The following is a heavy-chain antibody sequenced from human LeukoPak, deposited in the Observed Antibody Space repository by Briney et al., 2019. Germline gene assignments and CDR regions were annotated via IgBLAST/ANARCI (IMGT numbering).Heavy chain of an antibody. Sequence: SVKVSCKGAGGTFSSYGISWVRQAPGQGDEWKGGIITIFGTANYAQKFQARVTITAHKSTSTSYMELSSLRSEDTAVYYCARAAYYYGSGTNYGIDVWGKGTTVTVSS. J-gene: IGHJ6*04. D-gene: IGHD3-10*01. CDR1: GGTFSSYG. CDR2: IITIFGTA. V-gene: IGHV1-69*06. CDR3: ARAAYYYGSGTNYGIDV.